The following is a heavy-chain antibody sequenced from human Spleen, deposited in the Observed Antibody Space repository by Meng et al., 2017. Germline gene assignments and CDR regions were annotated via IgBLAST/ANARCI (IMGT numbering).Heavy chain of an antibody. CDR3: AREGSSWYFDY. D-gene: IGHD6-13*01. CDR1: GFTVSTNY. CDR2: IYDGGST. V-gene: IGHV3-66*02. Sequence: GESLKISCAASGFTVSTNYMGWVRQAPGKGLEWVSVIYDGGSTYYADSVRGRFTVSRDNSQNTLYLQMNSLRAEDTAVYYCAREGSSWYFDYWGQGTLVTVSS. J-gene: IGHJ4*02.